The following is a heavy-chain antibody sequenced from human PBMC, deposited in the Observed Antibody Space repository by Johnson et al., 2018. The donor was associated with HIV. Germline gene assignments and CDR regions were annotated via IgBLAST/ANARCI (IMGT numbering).Heavy chain of an antibody. CDR2: IKQDGSEK. Sequence: VQLVESGGGLVQPGGSLRLSCAASGFTFSSYWMSWVRQAPGKGLEWVANIKQDGSEKYYVDSVKGRFTISRDNAKNSLYLQINSLRAEDTAVYYCARDQHNYYDSSERAFDIWGQGTMVTVSS. CDR3: ARDQHNYYDSSERAFDI. J-gene: IGHJ3*02. D-gene: IGHD3-22*01. V-gene: IGHV3-7*05. CDR1: GFTFSSYW.